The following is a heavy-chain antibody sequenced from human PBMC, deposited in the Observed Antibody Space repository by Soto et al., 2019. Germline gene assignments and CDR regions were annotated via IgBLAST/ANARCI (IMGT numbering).Heavy chain of an antibody. CDR2: INAGNGNT. J-gene: IGHJ4*02. CDR1: GYTFTSYA. CDR3: ARTSNYDFWSGYYSGLDY. D-gene: IGHD3-3*01. V-gene: IGHV1-3*01. Sequence: QVQLVQSGAEVKKPGASVKVSCKASGYTFTSYAMHWVRQAPGQSLEWMGWINAGNGNTKYSQKFQGRVTITRDTSASTAYMELSSLRSEDTAVYYCARTSNYDFWSGYYSGLDYWGQGTLVTVSS.